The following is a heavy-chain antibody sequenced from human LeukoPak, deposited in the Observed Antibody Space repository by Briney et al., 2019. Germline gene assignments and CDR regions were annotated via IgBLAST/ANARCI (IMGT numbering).Heavy chain of an antibody. V-gene: IGHV3-21*04. CDR2: ISSSSSYI. CDR1: GFTFSSYS. Sequence: AGGSLRLSCAASGFTFSSYSMNWVRQAPGKGLEWVSSISSSSSYIYYADSVKGRFTISRDNSKNTLYLQMNSLRAEDTAVYYCAKEEQQWLVLGFDYWGQGTLVTVSS. CDR3: AKEEQQWLVLGFDY. D-gene: IGHD6-19*01. J-gene: IGHJ4*02.